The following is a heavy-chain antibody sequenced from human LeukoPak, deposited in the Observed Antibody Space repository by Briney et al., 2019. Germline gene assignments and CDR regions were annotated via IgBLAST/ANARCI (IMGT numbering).Heavy chain of an antibody. CDR2: IFTSGST. J-gene: IGHJ6*03. CDR3: TSGSYSFYYMDV. CDR1: GGSISSGSYY. Sequence: SETLSLTCTVSGGSISSGSYYWSWIRQPAGKGLEWIGRIFTSGSTKYNPSLKSRVTISVDTSKNQFSLKLSSVTAADTAVYYCTSGSYSFYYMDVWGKGTTVTVSS. D-gene: IGHD1-26*01. V-gene: IGHV4-61*02.